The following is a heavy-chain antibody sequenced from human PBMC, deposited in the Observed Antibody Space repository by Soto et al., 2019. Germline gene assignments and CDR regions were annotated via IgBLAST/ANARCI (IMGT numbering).Heavy chain of an antibody. CDR3: AREAEYDSSGYYFFY. CDR1: GGTFSSYA. CDR2: IIPIFGTA. D-gene: IGHD3-22*01. Sequence: GASVKVSCKDSGGTFSSYAISWVRQAPGQGLEWMGGIIPIFGTANYAQKFQGRVTITADESTRTTYMELSSLRSDDTAVYYCAREAEYDSSGYYFFYWGQGTLVTVSS. V-gene: IGHV1-69*13. J-gene: IGHJ4*02.